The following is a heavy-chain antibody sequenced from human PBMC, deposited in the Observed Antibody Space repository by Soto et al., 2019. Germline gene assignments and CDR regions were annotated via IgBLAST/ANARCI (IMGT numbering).Heavy chain of an antibody. J-gene: IGHJ4*02. Sequence: PGGSLRLSCAASGFTFSSYSMNWVRQAPGKVLEWVSSISSSSSYIYYADSVKGRFTISRDNAKNSLYLQMNSLRAEDTGVNYCARETSLDYWGQGALVTVSS. V-gene: IGHV3-21*01. CDR1: GFTFSSYS. CDR2: ISSSSSYI. CDR3: ARETSLDY. D-gene: IGHD2-2*01.